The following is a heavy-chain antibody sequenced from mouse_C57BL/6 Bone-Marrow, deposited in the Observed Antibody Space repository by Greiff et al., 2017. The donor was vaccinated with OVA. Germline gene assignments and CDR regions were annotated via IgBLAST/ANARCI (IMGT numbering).Heavy chain of an antibody. J-gene: IGHJ3*01. D-gene: IGHD2-5*01. CDR3: VYSNYVAY. CDR2: INPNNGGT. CDR1: GYTFTDYN. Sequence: EVQLQQSGPELVKPGASVKMSCKASGYTFTDYNMHWVKQSHGKSLEWIGYINPNNGGTSSNQKFKGKATLTVTKSSSTAYMELRSLTSEDSAVYYCVYSNYVAYWGQGTLVTVSA. V-gene: IGHV1-22*01.